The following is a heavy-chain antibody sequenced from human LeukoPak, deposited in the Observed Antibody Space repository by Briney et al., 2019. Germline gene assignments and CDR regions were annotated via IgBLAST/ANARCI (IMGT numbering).Heavy chain of an antibody. J-gene: IGHJ4*02. CDR3: TTDIVGATLEGTFDY. Sequence: GGPLRLSCVGSGFIFKNYWMHWVRQAPGKELVWVARIKSDGSSTHYADSVKGRFSISRDNAKNTLYLQMNSLKTEDTAVYYCTTDIVGATLEGTFDYWGQGTLVTVSS. D-gene: IGHD1-26*01. CDR2: IKSDGSST. CDR1: GFIFKNYW. V-gene: IGHV3-74*01.